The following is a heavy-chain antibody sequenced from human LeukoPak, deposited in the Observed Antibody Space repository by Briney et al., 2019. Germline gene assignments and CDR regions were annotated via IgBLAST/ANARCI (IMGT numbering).Heavy chain of an antibody. J-gene: IGHJ4*02. CDR3: VRGGYSSFDY. D-gene: IGHD3-10*01. V-gene: IGHV3-7*01. CDR2: IKQDGSQK. Sequence: GGSLRLSCAASGFIFSTSWMSWVRQAPGKGLEWVANIKQDGSQKHYVDSVKGRFTISRDNSKNLLYLQMNSLGAEDAAVYYCVRGGYSSFDYWGQGTLVTVSS. CDR1: GFIFSTSW.